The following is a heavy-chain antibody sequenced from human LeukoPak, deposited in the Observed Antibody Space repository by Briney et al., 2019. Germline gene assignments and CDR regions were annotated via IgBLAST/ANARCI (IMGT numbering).Heavy chain of an antibody. CDR2: TYYRSKWYI. CDR3: ARGRVSAFDI. V-gene: IGHV6-1*01. Sequence: SQTLSLTCAISGDSVTSNSVAWNWIRQSPSRGPEWLRRTYYRSKWYIDYADSVKSRITISPDTSKNQFSLQLNSMTPEDTAIYYCARGRVSAFDIWGQGTMVTVSS. D-gene: IGHD2-8*01. CDR1: GDSVTSNSVA. J-gene: IGHJ3*02.